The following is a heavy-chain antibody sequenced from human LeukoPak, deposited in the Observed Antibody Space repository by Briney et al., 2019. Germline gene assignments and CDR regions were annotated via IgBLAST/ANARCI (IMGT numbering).Heavy chain of an antibody. CDR1: GGSFSGYY. Sequence: SETMSLTCAVYGGSFSGYYWSWIRQPPGKGLEWIGEINHSGSTNYNPSLKSRVTISVDTSKNQFSLKLSSVTAADTAVYYCARLLKTDSSSDYWGQGTLVTVSS. D-gene: IGHD6-6*01. J-gene: IGHJ4*02. CDR2: INHSGST. CDR3: ARLLKTDSSSDY. V-gene: IGHV4-34*01.